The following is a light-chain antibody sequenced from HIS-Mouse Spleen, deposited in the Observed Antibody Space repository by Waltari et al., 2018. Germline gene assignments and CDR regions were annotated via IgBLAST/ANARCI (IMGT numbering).Light chain of an antibody. Sequence: QSVLTQPPSASGTPGQRVTISCSGSSSNLGSNSLTWYQQLPGTAPKLLIYRNNQRPSGVPDRFSGSKSGTSASLAISGLRSEDEADYYCAAWDDSLSGWVFGGGTKLTVL. CDR3: AAWDDSLSGWV. J-gene: IGLJ3*02. CDR2: RNN. CDR1: SSNLGSNS. V-gene: IGLV1-47*01.